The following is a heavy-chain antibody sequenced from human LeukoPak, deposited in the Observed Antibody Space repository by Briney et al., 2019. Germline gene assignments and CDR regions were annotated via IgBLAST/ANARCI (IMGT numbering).Heavy chain of an antibody. CDR3: ARDLIGGRPFDY. V-gene: IGHV1-2*06. J-gene: IGHJ4*02. CDR2: INPNSGGT. D-gene: IGHD2-15*01. CDR1: GYTFTGYY. Sequence: ASVKVSCKASGYTFTGYYMHWVRQAPGQGLEWMGRINPNSGGTNYAQKFQGRVTMTRDTSISTAYMELSRLGSDDTAVYYCARDLIGGRPFDYWGQGTLVTVSS.